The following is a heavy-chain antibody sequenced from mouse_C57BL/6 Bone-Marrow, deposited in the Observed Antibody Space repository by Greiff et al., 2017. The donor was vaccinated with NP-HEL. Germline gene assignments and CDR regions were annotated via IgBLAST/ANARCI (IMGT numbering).Heavy chain of an antibody. CDR3: ARSSTPYGSSYFWYFDV. J-gene: IGHJ1*03. D-gene: IGHD1-1*01. V-gene: IGHV8-12*01. CDR1: GFSLSTSGMG. CDR2: IYWDDDK. Sequence: QVTLKESGPGILQSSQTLSLTCSFSGFSLSTSGMGVSWIRQPSGKGLEWLAHIYWDDDKRYNPSLKSRLTISKDTSRNQVFLKITSVDTADTATYYCARSSTPYGSSYFWYFDVWGTGTTVTVSS.